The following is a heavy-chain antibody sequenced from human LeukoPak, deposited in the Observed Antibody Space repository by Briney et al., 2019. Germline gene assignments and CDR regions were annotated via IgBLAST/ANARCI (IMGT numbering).Heavy chain of an antibody. J-gene: IGHJ6*02. Sequence: WVRXAXXKGLEWVSAISGSGGSTYYAGSVKGRFTISRDNSKNTLYLQMNSLRAEDTAVYYCAKDLRDNYYYYGMDVWGQGTTVTVSS. CDR2: ISGSGGST. D-gene: IGHD4-17*01. V-gene: IGHV3-23*01. CDR3: AKDLRDNYYYYGMDV.